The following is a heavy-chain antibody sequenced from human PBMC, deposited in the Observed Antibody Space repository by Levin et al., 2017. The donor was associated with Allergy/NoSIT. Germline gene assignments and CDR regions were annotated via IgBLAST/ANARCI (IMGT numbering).Heavy chain of an antibody. CDR2: ISSSSSTI. CDR3: ARATEKYCSGGSCPDY. CDR1: GFTFSSYS. J-gene: IGHJ4*02. D-gene: IGHD2-15*01. Sequence: GGSLRLSCAASGFTFSSYSMNWVRQAPGKGLEWVSYISSSSSTIYYADSVKGRFTISRDNAKNSLYLQMNSLRAEDTAVYYCARATEKYCSGGSCPDYWGQGTLVTVSS. V-gene: IGHV3-48*01.